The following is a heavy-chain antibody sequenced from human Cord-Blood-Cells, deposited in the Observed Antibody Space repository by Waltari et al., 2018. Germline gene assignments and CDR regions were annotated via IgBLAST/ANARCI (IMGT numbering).Heavy chain of an antibody. CDR2: IIPILGIA. V-gene: IGHV1-69*09. CDR3: AKGLVVVPAARTNWFDP. CDR1: AGTLSSYA. D-gene: IGHD2-2*01. J-gene: IGHJ5*02. Sequence: QVQLVQSGAEVKKPGSSVKVSCKASAGTLSSYAISWVRQAPGTGLEWMGRIIPILGIANYAQKFQGRVTITADKSTSTAYMELSSLRSEDTAVYYCAKGLVVVPAARTNWFDPWGQGTLVTVSS.